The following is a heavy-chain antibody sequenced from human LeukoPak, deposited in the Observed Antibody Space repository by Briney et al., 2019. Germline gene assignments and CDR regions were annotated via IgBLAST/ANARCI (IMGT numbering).Heavy chain of an antibody. Sequence: PGGSLRLSCAASGFTFSSYAMHWVRQAPGKGLEWVAVISYDGSNKYYADSVKGRFTISRDNSKNMVYLQMNSLRAEDTAVYYCAKDLNWFDPWGQGTLVTVSS. CDR1: GFTFSSYA. J-gene: IGHJ5*02. V-gene: IGHV3-30*04. CDR3: AKDLNWFDP. CDR2: ISYDGSNK.